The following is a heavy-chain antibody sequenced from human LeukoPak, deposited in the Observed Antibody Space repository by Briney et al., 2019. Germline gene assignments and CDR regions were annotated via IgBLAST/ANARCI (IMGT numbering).Heavy chain of an antibody. CDR2: ISAYNGNT. Sequence: GASVKVSCTASGYTSTSYGISWVRQAPGQGLEWMGWISAYNGNTNYAQKLQGRVTMTTDTSTSTAYMELRSLRSDDTAVYYCARDLEAYCGGDCYSDIWGQGTMVTVSS. CDR3: ARDLEAYCGGDCYSDI. J-gene: IGHJ3*02. V-gene: IGHV1-18*01. D-gene: IGHD2-21*02. CDR1: GYTSTSYG.